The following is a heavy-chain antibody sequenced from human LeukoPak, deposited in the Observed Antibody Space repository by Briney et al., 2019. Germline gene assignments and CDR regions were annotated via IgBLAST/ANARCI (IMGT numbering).Heavy chain of an antibody. J-gene: IGHJ4*02. V-gene: IGHV3-48*03. CDR3: AREKGYYGTDY. Sequence: GGSLRLSCAASGFTFSSYEMNWVRQTPGKGLEWVSYIRSSGITVYYADSVKGRFTMSRDNAKNSLFLQMNSLRAEDTAVYYCAREKGYYGTDYWGQGTLVTVSS. D-gene: IGHD3-10*01. CDR2: IRSSGITV. CDR1: GFTFSSYE.